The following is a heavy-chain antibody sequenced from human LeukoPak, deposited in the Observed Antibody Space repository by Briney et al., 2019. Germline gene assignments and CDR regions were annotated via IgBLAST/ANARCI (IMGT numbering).Heavy chain of an antibody. CDR2: ISSSSSSYI. J-gene: IGHJ4*02. Sequence: AGGSLRLSCAASGFTFSSYSMNWVRQAPGKGLEWVSSISSSSSSYIYYADSVKGRFTISRDDSNNALYLQMHSLRAEDTALYYCASGPPFLKYFEYWGQGTLVTVSS. CDR3: ASGPPFLKYFEY. CDR1: GFTFSSYS. V-gene: IGHV3-21*04. D-gene: IGHD3-3*01.